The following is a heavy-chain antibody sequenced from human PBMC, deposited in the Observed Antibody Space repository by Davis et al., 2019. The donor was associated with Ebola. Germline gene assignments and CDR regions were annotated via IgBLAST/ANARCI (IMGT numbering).Heavy chain of an antibody. J-gene: IGHJ3*02. CDR1: GGTFSSYA. CDR2: IIPIFGTP. Sequence: SVKVSCKASGGTFSSYAISWVRQAPGQGLEWMGGIIPIFGTPNYAQKFQGRVTITADKSTSTAYMELSSLRSEDTAVYYCARDQGLSYNSRWAFDIWGQGTMVTVSS. D-gene: IGHD5-24*01. CDR3: ARDQGLSYNSRWAFDI. V-gene: IGHV1-69*06.